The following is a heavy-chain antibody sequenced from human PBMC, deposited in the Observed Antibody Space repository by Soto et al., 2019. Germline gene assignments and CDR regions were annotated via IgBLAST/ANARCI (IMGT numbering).Heavy chain of an antibody. CDR2: IWYDGSNK. CDR1: GFTFSSYG. V-gene: IGHV3-33*01. J-gene: IGHJ6*02. Sequence: QVQVVESGGGVVQPGRSLRLSCAASGFTFSSYGMHWVRQAPGKGLEWVAVIWYDGSNKYYADSVKGRFSISRDNSKNTLYLQMNSLRAEDTAVYYCARDRNNDYESGGYRYYYYGMDVWGQGTTVTVSS. D-gene: IGHD3-22*01. CDR3: ARDRNNDYESGGYRYYYYGMDV.